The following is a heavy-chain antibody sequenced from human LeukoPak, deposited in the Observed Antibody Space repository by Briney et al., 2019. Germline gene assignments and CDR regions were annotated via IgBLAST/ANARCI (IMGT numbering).Heavy chain of an antibody. D-gene: IGHD6-19*01. V-gene: IGHV4-59*01. CDR3: GSAFSSGWYPYSIGGLWFDY. Sequence: SETLSLTCTVSGVSISSYYWSWIRQPPGKGLEWIGKIYYTGSTNYNPSLKSRVTISGDTSKNPFSRKLSSVTAADTAVYYCGSAFSSGWYPYSIGGLWFDYWGQGTLVSVSS. CDR2: IYYTGST. CDR1: GVSISSYY. J-gene: IGHJ4*02.